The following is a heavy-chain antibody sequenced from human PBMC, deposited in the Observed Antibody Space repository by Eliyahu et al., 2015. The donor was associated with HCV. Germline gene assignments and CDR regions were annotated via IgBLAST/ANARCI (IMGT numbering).Heavy chain of an antibody. CDR2: ISGSGGST. Sequence: EVQLLESGGGLVQPGGSLRLSCAASGFTFSSYAMSWVRQAPGKGLEWVSAISGSGGSTYYADSVKGRFTVSRDNSKNTLYLQMNSLRAEDTAVYYCAKVYSGYDSSFDYWSQGTLVTVSS. CDR1: GFTFSSYA. CDR3: AKVYSGYDSSFDY. V-gene: IGHV3-23*01. J-gene: IGHJ4*02. D-gene: IGHD5-12*01.